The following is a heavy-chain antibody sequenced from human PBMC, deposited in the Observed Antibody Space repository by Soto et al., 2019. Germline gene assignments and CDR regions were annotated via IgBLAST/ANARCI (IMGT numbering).Heavy chain of an antibody. V-gene: IGHV3-23*01. CDR3: AKGNLYYYHSSGYYYGDY. Sequence: EVQLLESGGGLVQPRGSLRLSCAASGFTFTNYAMTWVRQAPGKGLEWVSAISGGGSSTYYADSVKGRFTISRDNSKNTLYLQMNRLRAEDTAVYYCAKGNLYYYHSSGYYYGDYWGQGTLVTVSS. D-gene: IGHD3-22*01. CDR2: ISGGGSST. J-gene: IGHJ4*02. CDR1: GFTFTNYA.